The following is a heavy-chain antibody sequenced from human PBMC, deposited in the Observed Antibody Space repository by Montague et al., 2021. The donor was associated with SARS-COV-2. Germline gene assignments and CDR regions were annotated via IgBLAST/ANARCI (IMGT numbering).Heavy chain of an antibody. CDR3: ARGVDTGVVAVNGGFDS. J-gene: IGHJ4*02. D-gene: IGHD5-18*01. CDR2: IYRRGSP. CDR1: GGSISRGYYY. Sequence: TLSLTCTVSGGSISRGYYYWSWIRLPAGKGLEWIGRIYRRGSPNYNPSLERRVVLSVYTSRNQFSMKMTSLTAADTAMYYCARGVDTGVVAVNGGFDSWGEATLVIVSS. V-gene: IGHV4-61*02.